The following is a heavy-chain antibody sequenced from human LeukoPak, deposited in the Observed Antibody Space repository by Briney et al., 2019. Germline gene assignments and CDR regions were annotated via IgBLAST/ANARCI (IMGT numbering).Heavy chain of an antibody. J-gene: IGHJ4*02. Sequence: ASVKVSCKASGYTFTSYYMHWVRQAPGQGLEWMGIINPSGGSTSYAQKFQGRVTMTRDTSTSTVYMELSSLRSEDTAVYYCARYYYGSGSYYSLDYWGQGTLVTVSS. CDR3: ARYYYGSGSYYSLDY. CDR1: GYTFTSYY. V-gene: IGHV1-46*01. D-gene: IGHD3-10*01. CDR2: INPSGGST.